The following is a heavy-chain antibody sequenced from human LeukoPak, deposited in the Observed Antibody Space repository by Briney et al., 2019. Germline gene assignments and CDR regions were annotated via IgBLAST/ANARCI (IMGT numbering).Heavy chain of an antibody. D-gene: IGHD6-13*01. CDR2: IYYSGST. CDR1: GGSISSGGYY. Sequence: KPSQTLSLTCTVSGGSISSGGYYWSWIRQHPGKGLEWIGYIYYSGSTYYNPSLKSRVTISVDTSKNQFSLKLSSVTAADTAVYYCARELAAALRWFGPWGQGTLVTVSS. V-gene: IGHV4-31*03. J-gene: IGHJ5*02. CDR3: ARELAAALRWFGP.